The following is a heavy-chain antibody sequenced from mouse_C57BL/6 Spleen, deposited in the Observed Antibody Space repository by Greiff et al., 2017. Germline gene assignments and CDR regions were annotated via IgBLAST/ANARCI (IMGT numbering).Heavy chain of an antibody. Sequence: VQLQQSGAELVKPGASVKISCKASGYAFSSYWMNWVKQRPGKGLEWIGQIYPGDGDTNYNGKFKGKATLTADKSSSTAYMQLSSLTSEDSAVYFCARGFITYAMDYWGQGTSVTVSS. CDR3: ARGFITYAMDY. V-gene: IGHV1-80*01. D-gene: IGHD1-1*01. J-gene: IGHJ4*01. CDR1: GYAFSSYW. CDR2: IYPGDGDT.